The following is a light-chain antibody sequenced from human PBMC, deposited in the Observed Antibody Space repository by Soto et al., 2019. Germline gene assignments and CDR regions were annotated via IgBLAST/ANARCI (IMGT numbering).Light chain of an antibody. J-gene: IGKJ1*01. Sequence: EIVLTQSPDTLSVSPGAVATLSCRTSHSVSNNMAWYQNKPGQTPRLLIYGASTRVTGVPARFSGSGSGTEFSLTISSPQADDSATYYCQHYNDWPPAWAFGHGTKVEIK. V-gene: IGKV3-15*01. CDR1: HSVSNN. CDR3: QHYNDWPPAWA. CDR2: GAS.